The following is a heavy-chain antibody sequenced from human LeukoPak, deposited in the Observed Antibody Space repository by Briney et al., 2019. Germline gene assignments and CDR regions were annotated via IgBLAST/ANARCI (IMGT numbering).Heavy chain of an antibody. D-gene: IGHD5-12*01. CDR1: GFTFSSYA. J-gene: IGHJ2*01. CDR3: ARRGFSGYDSWYFDL. CDR2: ITSSSTYK. V-gene: IGHV3-21*01. Sequence: PGGSLRLSCAASGFTFSSYAMSWVRQAPGKGLEWVSSITSSSTYKYYADSLKGLFTISRDNAKNSLYLQMNSLRAEDTAMYYCARRGFSGYDSWYFDLWGRGTLVTVSS.